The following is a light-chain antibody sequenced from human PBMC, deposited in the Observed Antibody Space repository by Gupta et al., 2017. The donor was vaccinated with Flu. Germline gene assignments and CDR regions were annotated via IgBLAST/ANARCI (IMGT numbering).Light chain of an antibody. CDR3: QQYYNYWS. CDR2: KAS. CDR1: QSISNW. J-gene: IGKJ1*01. V-gene: IGKV1-5*03. Sequence: DFQMTQSPSTLSASVGDRVTITCRASQSISNWLAWYQQKPGKAPKLLIYKASRGETGVPSRLSGSGSGTEFTLTISSLQSDDFANYYCQQYYNYWSFGQGTKVEIK.